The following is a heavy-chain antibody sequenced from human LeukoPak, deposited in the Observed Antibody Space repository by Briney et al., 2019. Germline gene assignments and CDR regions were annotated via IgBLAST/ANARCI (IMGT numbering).Heavy chain of an antibody. D-gene: IGHD6-6*01. V-gene: IGHV3-74*03. CDR1: GFTFSDYS. J-gene: IGHJ1*01. Sequence: QSGGSLRLSCAASGFTFSDYSMHWVRQPPGKGLVWVSRIKTDGTTTTYADSVKGRFTISRDNSKNTVYLQMNSLRAEDTAVYYCAKDRGSSGAEYVHYWGQGTLVTVSS. CDR3: AKDRGSSGAEYVHY. CDR2: IKTDGTTT.